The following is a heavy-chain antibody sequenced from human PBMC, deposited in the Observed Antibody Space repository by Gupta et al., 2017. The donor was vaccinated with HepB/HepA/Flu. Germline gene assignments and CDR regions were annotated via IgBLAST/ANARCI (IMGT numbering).Heavy chain of an antibody. Sequence: EVQLVESGGGLVQPGESLKLSCAASGFTVAGSHMHWVRQASGKGLEWVGHIRTRADNSATAYGESVRGRFTISRDDSMNTAFLQMDSLKTEDTAIYYCSRQTDSCHDYWGQGTLVTVSS. D-gene: IGHD2-2*01. V-gene: IGHV3-73*01. J-gene: IGHJ4*02. CDR3: SRQTDSCHDY. CDR1: GFTVAGSH. CDR2: IRTRADNSAT.